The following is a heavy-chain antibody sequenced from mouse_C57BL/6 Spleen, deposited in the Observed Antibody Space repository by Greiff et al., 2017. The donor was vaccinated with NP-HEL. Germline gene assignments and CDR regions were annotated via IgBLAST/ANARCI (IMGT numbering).Heavy chain of an antibody. CDR1: GYTFTSYW. D-gene: IGHD3-2*02. CDR3: ARGGIGQLRLDY. V-gene: IGHV1-62-3*01. CDR2: IHPSSGDT. Sequence: QVQLQQSGAELVKPGASVKLSCKASGYTFTSYWMHWVKQRPGQGLEWIGRIHPSSGDTYYNEKFKGKATLTVDKSSSTAYMQLSSLTSEDSAVYYCARGGIGQLRLDYWGQGTSVTVSS. J-gene: IGHJ4*01.